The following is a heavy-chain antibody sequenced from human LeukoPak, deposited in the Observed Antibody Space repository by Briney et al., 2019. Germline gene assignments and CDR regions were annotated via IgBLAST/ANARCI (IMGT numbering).Heavy chain of an antibody. J-gene: IGHJ4*02. V-gene: IGHV4-34*01. CDR1: GGSFSGYY. CDR2: INHSGYT. CDR3: ATYSSGWYTTKSDY. D-gene: IGHD6-19*01. Sequence: SETLSLTCAVYGGSFSGYYWSWIRQPPGKGLEWIGEINHSGYTNYNPSLKSRVTISVDTSKNQFSLKLSSVTAADTAVYYCATYSSGWYTTKSDYWGQGTLVTVSS.